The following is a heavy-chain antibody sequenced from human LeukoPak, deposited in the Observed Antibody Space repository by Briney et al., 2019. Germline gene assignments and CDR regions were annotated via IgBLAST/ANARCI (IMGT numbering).Heavy chain of an antibody. Sequence: GGSLRLSCAASGFTFSSYSMNWVRQAPGKGLERVSYISASTTDMYYADSVKGRFTISRDSAKNSLYLQMNSLRAEDTAVYYCARGVGYYGSNSYYYFDYWGQGTLVTVSS. J-gene: IGHJ4*02. CDR2: ISASTTDM. D-gene: IGHD3-10*01. CDR1: GFTFSSYS. CDR3: ARGVGYYGSNSYYYFDY. V-gene: IGHV3-48*01.